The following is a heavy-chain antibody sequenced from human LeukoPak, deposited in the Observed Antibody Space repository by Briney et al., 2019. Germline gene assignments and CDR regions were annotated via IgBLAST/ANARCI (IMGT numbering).Heavy chain of an antibody. CDR1: GGSISSYY. Sequence: SETLSLTCTDSGGSISSYYWSWIRQTPRKGLEWIGRIYTSRSTNYNPSLMSRVAISLDTSKNQFSLNLSSVTAADTAVYYCARGIAVHNRRLYYFDYWGQGTLVTVSS. V-gene: IGHV4-4*08. CDR2: IYTSRST. D-gene: IGHD6-19*01. J-gene: IGHJ4*02. CDR3: ARGIAVHNRRLYYFDY.